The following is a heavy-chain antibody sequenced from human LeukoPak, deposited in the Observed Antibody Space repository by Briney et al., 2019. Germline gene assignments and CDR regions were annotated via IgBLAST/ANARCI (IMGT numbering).Heavy chain of an antibody. CDR2: ISGNGGST. D-gene: IGHD6-19*01. J-gene: IGHJ4*02. Sequence: GGSLRLSCSASGFTFSSYALHWVRQAPGKGLESVSAISGNGGSTSYADSVKGRFTISRDNSKNTLYLQMSSLRAEDTAVYYCVKDWGRGWYSFDCWGQGTLVTVSS. CDR3: VKDWGRGWYSFDC. V-gene: IGHV3-64D*09. CDR1: GFTFSSYA.